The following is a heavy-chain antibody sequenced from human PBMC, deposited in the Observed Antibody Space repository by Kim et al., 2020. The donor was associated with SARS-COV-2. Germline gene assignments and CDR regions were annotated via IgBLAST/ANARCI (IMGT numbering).Heavy chain of an antibody. CDR1: GFNFSTYG. V-gene: IGHV3-23*01. CDR2: ISESGRSR. Sequence: GGSLRLSCVASGFNFSTYGMTWVRQAPGKGLEWVSTISESGRSRFYADSVKGRFTISRDNSENILRLEIDNLRPEDTAIYYCAKMTLATWGRGTLVTVSS. D-gene: IGHD1-1*01. J-gene: IGHJ4*02. CDR3: AKMTLAT.